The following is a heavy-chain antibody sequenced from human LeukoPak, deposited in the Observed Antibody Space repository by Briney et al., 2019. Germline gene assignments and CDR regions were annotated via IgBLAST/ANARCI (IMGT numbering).Heavy chain of an antibody. CDR2: IYYSGST. CDR1: GDSISSYY. V-gene: IGHV4-39*01. Sequence: SETLSLTCTVSGDSISSYYWGWIRQPPGKGLEWIGSIYYSGSTYYNPSLKSRVTISVDTSKNQFSLKLSSVTAADTAVYYCARQEDGIWGQGTLVTVSS. D-gene: IGHD1-14*01. J-gene: IGHJ4*02. CDR3: ARQEDGI.